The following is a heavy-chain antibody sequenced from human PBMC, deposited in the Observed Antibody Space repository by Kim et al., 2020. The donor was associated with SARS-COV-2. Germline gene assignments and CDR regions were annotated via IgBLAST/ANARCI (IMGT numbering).Heavy chain of an antibody. CDR3: ARAAGGSYSGGPFDP. Sequence: GGSLRLSCAASGFTFSSYAMHWVRQAPGKGLEYVSAISSNGGSTYYADSVKGRFTISRDNSKNTLYLQMGSLRAEDMAVYYCARAAGGSYSGGPFDPWGQGTLVTVSS. D-gene: IGHD1-26*01. CDR1: GFTFSSYA. V-gene: IGHV3-64*02. J-gene: IGHJ5*02. CDR2: ISSNGGST.